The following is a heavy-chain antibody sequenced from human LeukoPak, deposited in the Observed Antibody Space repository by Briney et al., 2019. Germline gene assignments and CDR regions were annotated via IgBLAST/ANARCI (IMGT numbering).Heavy chain of an antibody. CDR3: ARLRVVVPAGTSDDAFDI. D-gene: IGHD2-2*01. V-gene: IGHV1-18*01. Sequence: ASVKVSCKASVYTFTSYGISWVRQAPGQGLEWMGWISAYNGNTTYEQKLQGRVTMTTDKSTSTAYMELRSLRSDDTAVYYCARLRVVVPAGTSDDAFDIWGQGTMVTVSS. J-gene: IGHJ3*02. CDR2: ISAYNGNT. CDR1: VYTFTSYG.